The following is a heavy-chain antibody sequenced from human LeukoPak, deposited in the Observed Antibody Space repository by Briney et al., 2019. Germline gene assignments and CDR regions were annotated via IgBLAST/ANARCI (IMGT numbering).Heavy chain of an antibody. CDR2: IKQDGSER. V-gene: IGHV3-7*01. J-gene: IGHJ4*02. CDR1: GFTFSSFW. Sequence: GGSLRLSCAASGFTFSSFWMSWVRQAPGKGLEWVANIKQDGSERYYVDSVKGRFTFSRDNAKNSLDLQMNSLRAEDTAVYYCVRLARGNCYDYWGQGTLVTVSS. CDR3: VRLARGNCYDY. D-gene: IGHD1-26*01.